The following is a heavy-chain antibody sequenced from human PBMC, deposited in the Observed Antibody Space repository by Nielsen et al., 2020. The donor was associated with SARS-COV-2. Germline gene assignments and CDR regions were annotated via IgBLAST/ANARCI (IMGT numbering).Heavy chain of an antibody. CDR1: GYTFTSYA. D-gene: IGHD6-13*01. CDR3: ARDYGIAAAYHYYYYGMDV. V-gene: IGHV1-46*01. CDR2: INPSGGST. Sequence: ASVKVSCKASGYTFTSYAMHWVRQAPGQGLEWMGIINPSGGSTSYAQKFQGRVTMTRDTSTSTVYMELSSLRSEDTAVYYCARDYGIAAAYHYYYYGMDVWGQGTTVTVSS. J-gene: IGHJ6*02.